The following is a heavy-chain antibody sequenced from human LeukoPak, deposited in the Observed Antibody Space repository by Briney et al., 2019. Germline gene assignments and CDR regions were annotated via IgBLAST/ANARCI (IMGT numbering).Heavy chain of an antibody. J-gene: IGHJ3*02. Sequence: PSETLSLTCAVYGGSFSGYYWSWIRQPPGKGLEWIGEINHSGSTNYNPSLKRRVTISVDTSKNQFSLKLSSVSAAETAVYYWASEGGYYDSSGYHDAFDIWGQGTMVTVSS. CDR2: INHSGST. D-gene: IGHD3-22*01. V-gene: IGHV4-34*01. CDR1: GGSFSGYY. CDR3: ASEGGYYDSSGYHDAFDI.